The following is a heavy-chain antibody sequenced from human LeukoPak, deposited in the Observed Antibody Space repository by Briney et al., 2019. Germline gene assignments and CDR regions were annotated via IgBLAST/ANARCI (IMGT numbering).Heavy chain of an antibody. CDR3: ARESEGLYGMDV. Sequence: SQTLSLTCAVSGGSISSGGYSWSWIRQPPGKGLEWIGYIYHSGSTYYNPSLKSRVTISVDRSKNQFSLKLSSVTAADTAVYYCARESEGLYGMDVWGQGTTVTVSS. CDR2: IYHSGST. V-gene: IGHV4-30-2*01. J-gene: IGHJ6*02. CDR1: GGSISSGGYS.